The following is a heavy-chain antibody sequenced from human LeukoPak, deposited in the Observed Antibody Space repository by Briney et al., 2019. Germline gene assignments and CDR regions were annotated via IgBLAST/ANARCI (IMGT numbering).Heavy chain of an antibody. CDR2: ISSSSSYI. V-gene: IGHV3-21*01. D-gene: IGHD3-3*01. CDR1: GFTFSSYS. J-gene: IGHJ6*03. Sequence: GGSLRLSCAASGFTFSSYSMTWVRQAPGKGLEWVSSISSSSSYIYYADSVKGRFTISRDNATNSLYLQMNSLRAEDTAVYYCARYYDFWSGYYTYYYMDVWGKGTTVTVSS. CDR3: ARYYDFWSGYYTYYYMDV.